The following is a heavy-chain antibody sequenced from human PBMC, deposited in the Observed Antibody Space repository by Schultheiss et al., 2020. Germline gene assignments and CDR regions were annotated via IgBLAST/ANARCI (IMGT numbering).Heavy chain of an antibody. J-gene: IGHJ4*02. CDR1: GFTFSSYS. CDR3: AGDTTPQLLWFGELTL. D-gene: IGHD3-10*01. CDR2: ISSSSSTI. Sequence: GESLKISCAASGFTFSSYSMNWVRQAPGKGLEWVSYISSSSSTIYYADSVKGRFTISRDNAKNSLYLQMNSLRDEDTAVYYCAGDTTPQLLWFGELTLWGQGTLVTVSS. V-gene: IGHV3-48*02.